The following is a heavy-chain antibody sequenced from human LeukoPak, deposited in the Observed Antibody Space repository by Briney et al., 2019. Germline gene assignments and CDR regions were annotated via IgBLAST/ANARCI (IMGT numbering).Heavy chain of an antibody. Sequence: SETLSLTCTVSGGSISSYYWSWIRQPPGKGLEWIGYMYYSGSTNYNPSLKSRVTISVDTSKNQFSLKLSSVTAADTAIYYCARHFAGHTRNFDYWGQGTLVTVSS. V-gene: IGHV4-59*08. CDR1: GGSISSYY. CDR3: ARHFAGHTRNFDY. J-gene: IGHJ4*02. CDR2: MYYSGST.